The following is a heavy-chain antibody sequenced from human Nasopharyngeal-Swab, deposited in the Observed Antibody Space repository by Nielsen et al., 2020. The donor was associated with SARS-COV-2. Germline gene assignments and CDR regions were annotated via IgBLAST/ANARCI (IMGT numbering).Heavy chain of an antibody. D-gene: IGHD1-14*01. CDR3: GRAGSYRIDY. J-gene: IGHJ4*02. V-gene: IGHV3-74*01. Sequence: GESLKISCVASGFTFSSYWMQWVRQPPGKGREWVARINSDGRTKDHADSLQGRFTIARDNAKNEVYLQLNGLRDEDKAVYYCGRAGSYRIDYWGQGTLVTVSS. CDR2: INSDGRTK. CDR1: GFTFSSYW.